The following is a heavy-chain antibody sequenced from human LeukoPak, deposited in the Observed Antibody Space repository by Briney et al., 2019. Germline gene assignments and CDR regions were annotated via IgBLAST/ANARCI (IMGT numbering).Heavy chain of an antibody. J-gene: IGHJ3*02. Sequence: PSETLSLTCTVSGGSISSSSYYWGWIRQPPGKGLEWIGSIYYSGSTCYNPSLKSRVTISVDTSKNQFSLKLSSVTAADTAVYYCARRGTYYYDSSGYYPDAFDIWGQGTMVTVSS. V-gene: IGHV4-39*01. CDR3: ARRGTYYYDSSGYYPDAFDI. CDR1: GGSISSSSYY. D-gene: IGHD3-22*01. CDR2: IYYSGST.